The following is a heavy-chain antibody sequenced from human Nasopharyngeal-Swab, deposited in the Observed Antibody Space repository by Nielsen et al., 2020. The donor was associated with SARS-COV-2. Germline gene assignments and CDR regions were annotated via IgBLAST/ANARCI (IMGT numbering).Heavy chain of an antibody. V-gene: IGHV1-69*06. CDR3: ARDSNPDYYDSSGYKDY. CDR2: IIPIFGTA. J-gene: IGHJ4*02. D-gene: IGHD3-22*01. Sequence: VRQAPGQGLEWMGGIIPIFGTANYAQKFQGRVTITADKSTSTAYMELRSLRSDDTAVYYCARDSNPDYYDSSGYKDYWGQGTLVTVSS.